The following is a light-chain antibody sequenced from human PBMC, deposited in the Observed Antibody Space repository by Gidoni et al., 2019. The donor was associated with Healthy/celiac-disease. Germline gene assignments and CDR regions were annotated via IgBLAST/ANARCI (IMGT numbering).Light chain of an antibody. CDR1: QRVSSY. V-gene: IGKV3-11*01. CDR3: QQRSNWTPIT. J-gene: IGKJ4*01. CDR2: DAS. Sequence: DIVLTQSPATLSLSPGERATLSCRASQRVSSYLAWYQQKPGQPPRLLIYDASNRATGIPARFSGSGSGTDFTLTISSLEPEDFAVYYCQQRSNWTPITFGGGTKVEIK.